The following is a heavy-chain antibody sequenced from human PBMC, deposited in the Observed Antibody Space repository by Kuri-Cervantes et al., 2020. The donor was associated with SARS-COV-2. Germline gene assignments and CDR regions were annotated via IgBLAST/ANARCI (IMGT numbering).Heavy chain of an antibody. Sequence: KVSCKGSGYSFTSYWIGWVRQMPGKGLEWMGIIYPGDSDTRYSPSFQGQVIISADKSINTAFLQWSSLKASDTAMYYCARRAYGEQVDYYYMDVWGKGTTVTGSS. CDR2: IYPGDSDT. CDR3: ARRAYGEQVDYYYMDV. J-gene: IGHJ6*03. D-gene: IGHD4-17*01. V-gene: IGHV5-51*01. CDR1: GYSFTSYW.